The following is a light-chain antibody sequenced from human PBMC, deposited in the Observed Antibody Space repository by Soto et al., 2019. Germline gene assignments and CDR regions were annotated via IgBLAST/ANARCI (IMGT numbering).Light chain of an antibody. CDR2: DVS. CDR3: SSYTSSTPRV. CDR1: SSDVGGYNY. Sequence: QSVLTQPASVSGSPGQSITISCTGTSSDVGGYNYVSWYQQHPGKAPILIIYDVSNRPSGVSNRFSGSKSGNTASLTISGLQAEDEADYYCSSYTSSTPRVFGTGTKVTVL. V-gene: IGLV2-14*01. J-gene: IGLJ1*01.